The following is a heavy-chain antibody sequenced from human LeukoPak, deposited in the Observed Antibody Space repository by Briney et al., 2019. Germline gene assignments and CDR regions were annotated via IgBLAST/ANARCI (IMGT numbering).Heavy chain of an antibody. CDR1: GFTFSSYW. CDR3: ARDRYCSSTSCPLYYYYGMDV. V-gene: IGHV3-7*01. CDR2: IKQDGSEK. D-gene: IGHD2-2*01. J-gene: IGHJ6*02. Sequence: PGGSLRLSCAASGFTFSSYWMSWGRQAPGKGLEWVANIKQDGSEKYYVDSVKGRFTISRDNAKNSLYLQMNSLRAEDTAVYYCARDRYCSSTSCPLYYYYGMDVWGQGTTVTVSS.